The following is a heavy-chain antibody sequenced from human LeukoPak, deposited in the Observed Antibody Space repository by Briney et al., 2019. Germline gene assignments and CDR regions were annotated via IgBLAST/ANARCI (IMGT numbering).Heavy chain of an antibody. CDR3: ARRVGSWYGLDY. CDR1: GGSISSNS. D-gene: IGHD6-13*01. CDR2: IYYSGST. Sequence: PSETLSLTCTVSGGSISSNSWSWIRQPPGKGLEWIGYIYYSGSTNYNPSLKSRVTISVDTSKNQFSLKLSSVTAADTAVYYCARRVGSWYGLDYWGQGTLVTVSS. J-gene: IGHJ4*02. V-gene: IGHV4-59*08.